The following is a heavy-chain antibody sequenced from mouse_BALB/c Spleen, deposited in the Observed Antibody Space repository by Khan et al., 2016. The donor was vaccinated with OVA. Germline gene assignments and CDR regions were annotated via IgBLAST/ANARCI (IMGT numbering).Heavy chain of an antibody. V-gene: IGHV3-2*02. Sequence: EVQLQESGPGLVKPSQSLSLTCTVTGYSITSGYGWNWIRQFPGNKLEWMGYISYSGSTNYNPSLKSRISITRDTSTNKFFLQLNSVTTEDTATXYCARTARIKYWGQGTTLTVSS. D-gene: IGHD1-2*01. J-gene: IGHJ2*01. CDR1: GYSITSGYG. CDR3: ARTARIKY. CDR2: ISYSGST.